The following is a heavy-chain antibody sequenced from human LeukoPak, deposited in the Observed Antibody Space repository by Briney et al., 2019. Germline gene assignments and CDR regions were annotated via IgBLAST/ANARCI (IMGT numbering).Heavy chain of an antibody. CDR1: GGSISSYY. CDR3: ARVYYSNSYDYWYFDL. Sequence: ETLSLTCTVSGGSISSYYWSWIRQPPGKGLEWIAYIYYSGSTNYNPSLKSRVTISVDTSKNQFSLKLSSVTAADTAVYYCARVYYSNSYDYWYFDLRGRGTLVTVSS. CDR2: IYYSGST. V-gene: IGHV4-59*01. D-gene: IGHD6-13*01. J-gene: IGHJ2*01.